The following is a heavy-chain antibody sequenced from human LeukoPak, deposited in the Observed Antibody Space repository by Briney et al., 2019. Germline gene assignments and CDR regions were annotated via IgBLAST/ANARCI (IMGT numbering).Heavy chain of an antibody. CDR2: INSDGSWT. J-gene: IGHJ4*02. CDR1: GNYW. Sequence: GGSLRLSCAASGNYWMHWVRQAPGKGLVWVSHINSDGSWTSYADSVKGRFTISRDNAKSSLYLQMNSLRAEDTAVYYCALPGGLIGSGYYYFSYWGQGTLVTVSS. D-gene: IGHD3-22*01. CDR3: ALPGGLIGSGYYYFSY. V-gene: IGHV3-74*01.